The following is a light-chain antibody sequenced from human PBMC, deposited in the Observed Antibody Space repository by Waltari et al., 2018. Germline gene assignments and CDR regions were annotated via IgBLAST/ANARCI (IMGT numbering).Light chain of an antibody. V-gene: IGKV3-20*01. J-gene: IGKJ5*01. CDR1: QSVSSSY. CDR2: GAS. CDR3: QQYGSSRPIT. Sequence: EIVLTQSPGTLSLSQGERATLSCRASQSVSSSYLAWYQQKPGQAPRLLIYGASSRATGIPDRFSGSGSGTDFTLTISRLEPEDFAVYYCQQYGSSRPITFGQGTRLEIK.